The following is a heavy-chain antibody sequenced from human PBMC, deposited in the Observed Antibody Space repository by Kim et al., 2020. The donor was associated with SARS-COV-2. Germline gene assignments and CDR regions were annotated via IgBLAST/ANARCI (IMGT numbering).Heavy chain of an antibody. CDR2: IYYSGST. V-gene: IGHV4-59*08. CDR1: GGSISSYY. CDR3: ARDTAAGFSYFDY. D-gene: IGHD6-13*01. J-gene: IGHJ4*02. Sequence: SETLSLTCTVSGGSISSYYWSWIRQPPGKGLEWIGYIYYSGSTNYNPSLKSRVTISVDTSKNQFSLKLSSVTAADTAVYYCARDTAAGFSYFDYWGQGTL.